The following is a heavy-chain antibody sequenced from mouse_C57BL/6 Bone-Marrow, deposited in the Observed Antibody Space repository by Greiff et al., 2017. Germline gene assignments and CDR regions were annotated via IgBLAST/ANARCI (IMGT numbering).Heavy chain of an antibody. CDR2: IDPENGDT. V-gene: IGHV14-4*01. Sequence: EVQLQQSGAELVRPGASVKLSCTASGFNFKDDYMHWVKQRPEQGLEWIGWIDPENGDTEYASKFQGKATITVDTSSNTAYLQLSSLTSEDAAVYCCTTYCGKSAWFAYWGQGTLVTVSA. J-gene: IGHJ3*01. CDR3: TTYCGKSAWFAY. CDR1: GFNFKDDY.